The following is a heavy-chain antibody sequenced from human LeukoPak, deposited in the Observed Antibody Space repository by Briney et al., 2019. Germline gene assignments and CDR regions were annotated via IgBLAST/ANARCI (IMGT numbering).Heavy chain of an antibody. J-gene: IGHJ3*02. CDR1: GGSVSSGSCY. Sequence: SETLSLTCTVSGGSVSSGSCYWSWIRQPPGKGLEWIGYIYYSGSTNYNPSLKSRVTISVDTSKNQFSLKLSSVTAADTAVYYCARDRRPGHKLTDDAFDIWGQGTMVTVSS. CDR3: ARDRRPGHKLTDDAFDI. CDR2: IYYSGST. V-gene: IGHV4-61*01. D-gene: IGHD6-25*01.